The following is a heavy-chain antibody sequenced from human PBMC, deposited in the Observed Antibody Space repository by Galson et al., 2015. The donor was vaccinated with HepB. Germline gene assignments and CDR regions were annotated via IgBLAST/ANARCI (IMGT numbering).Heavy chain of an antibody. D-gene: IGHD2-21*01. J-gene: IGHJ5*02. CDR3: SRGTIAVWNWFDP. V-gene: IGHV3-33*01. CDR2: IWYDGSNK. CDR1: GFTFSSYG. Sequence: SLRLSCAASGFTFSSYGMHWVRQAPGKGLEWVAVIWYDGSNKYYADSVKGRFTISRDNSKNTLYLQMNSLRVEDTAVYYCSRGTIAVWNWFDPWGQGTLVTVSS.